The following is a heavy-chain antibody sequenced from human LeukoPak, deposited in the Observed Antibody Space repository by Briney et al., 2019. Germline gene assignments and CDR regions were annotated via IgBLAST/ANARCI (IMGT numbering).Heavy chain of an antibody. CDR3: AREIVVVVAATRYFDY. Sequence: SETLSLTCVVYGGSFSGYYWSWIRQPPGKGLEWIGEINHSGSTYYNPSLKSRVTISVDTSKNQFSLKLSSVTAADTAVYYCAREIVVVVAATRYFDYWGQGTLVTVSS. V-gene: IGHV4-34*01. J-gene: IGHJ4*02. D-gene: IGHD2-15*01. CDR2: INHSGST. CDR1: GGSFSGYY.